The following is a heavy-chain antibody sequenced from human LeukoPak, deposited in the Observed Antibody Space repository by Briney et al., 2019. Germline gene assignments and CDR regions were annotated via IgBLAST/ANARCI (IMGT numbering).Heavy chain of an antibody. CDR1: GFTFDDYA. D-gene: IGHD5-18*01. CDR2: ISWNSGNI. Sequence: GGSLRLSCAASGFTFDDYAMHWVRQAPGKGLEWVSNISWNSGNIGYADSVKGRFTISRDNAKNSLYLQMNSLRAEDTAVYYCARDPLSAMTPRGYYYYYGMDVWGQGTTVTVSS. CDR3: ARDPLSAMTPRGYYYYYGMDV. V-gene: IGHV3-9*01. J-gene: IGHJ6*02.